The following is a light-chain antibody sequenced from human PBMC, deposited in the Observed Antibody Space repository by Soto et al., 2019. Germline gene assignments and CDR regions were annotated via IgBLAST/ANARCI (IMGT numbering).Light chain of an antibody. CDR1: QMVSSH. CDR2: GAS. CDR3: QRQSNWPRT. V-gene: IGKV3-15*01. J-gene: IGKJ1*01. Sequence: EIVLTQSPDTLSLSPGERATLSGRASQMVSSHLAWYQQKPGQAPRLLTHGASTRVTGIPARFSGSGSGTEFTLTISSLQSEDFAVYYCQRQSNWPRTFGQGTKGDIK.